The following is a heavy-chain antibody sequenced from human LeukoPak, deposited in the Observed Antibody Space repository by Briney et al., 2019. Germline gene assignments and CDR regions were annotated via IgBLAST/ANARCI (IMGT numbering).Heavy chain of an antibody. CDR2: VKGDGVTT. V-gene: IGHV3-43*02. CDR3: VRDTGSGWDFDY. J-gene: IGHJ4*02. CDR1: GFTFNAYA. Sequence: GGSLRLSCAASGFTFNAYAIHWVRQAPGKGLEWVSLVKGDGVTTDYANSVKGRFTVSRDNSKNSLYLQMSILRTEDTALYYCVRDTGSGWDFDYWGQGTLVTVSS. D-gene: IGHD6-19*01.